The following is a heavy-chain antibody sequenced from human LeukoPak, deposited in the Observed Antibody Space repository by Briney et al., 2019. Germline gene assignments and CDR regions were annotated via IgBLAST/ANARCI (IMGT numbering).Heavy chain of an antibody. Sequence: SETLSLTCTVSGGSISSGGYYWSWIRQHPGKGLEWTGYIYYSGSTYYNPSLKSRVTISVDTSKNQFSLKLSSVTAADTAVYYCARAVYGDYEGTGNWFDPWGQGTLVTVSS. CDR1: GGSISSGGYY. D-gene: IGHD4-17*01. CDR3: ARAVYGDYEGTGNWFDP. J-gene: IGHJ5*02. V-gene: IGHV4-31*03. CDR2: IYYSGST.